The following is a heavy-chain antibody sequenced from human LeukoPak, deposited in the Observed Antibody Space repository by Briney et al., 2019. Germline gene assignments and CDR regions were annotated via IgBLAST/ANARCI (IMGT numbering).Heavy chain of an antibody. V-gene: IGHV3-7*01. Sequence: GGSLRLSCAASGFSFSTHWMSWFRQAPGKGLEWVALIKQDGSVIHYVDSVKGRFTISRDNAKNSLSLQMNSLRANDTAVYYCAGDEGWTFDIWGQGTKVTVSS. J-gene: IGHJ3*02. D-gene: IGHD5-24*01. CDR3: AGDEGWTFDI. CDR2: IKQDGSVI. CDR1: GFSFSTHW.